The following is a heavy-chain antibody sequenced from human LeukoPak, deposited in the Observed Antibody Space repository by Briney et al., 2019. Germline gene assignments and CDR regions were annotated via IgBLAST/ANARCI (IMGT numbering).Heavy chain of an antibody. CDR3: ARRIVGATTDY. CDR2: ISAYNGNT. Sequence: GASVKVSCKASGYTFTSYDINWVRQATGQGLEWMGWISAYNGNTNYAQKLQGRVTMTTDTSTSTAYMELRSLRSDDTAVYYCARRIVGATTDYWGQGTLVTVSS. J-gene: IGHJ4*02. V-gene: IGHV1-18*01. CDR1: GYTFTSYD. D-gene: IGHD1-26*01.